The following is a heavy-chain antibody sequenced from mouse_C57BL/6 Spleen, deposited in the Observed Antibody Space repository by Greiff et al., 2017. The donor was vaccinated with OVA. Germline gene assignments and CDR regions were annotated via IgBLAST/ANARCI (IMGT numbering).Heavy chain of an antibody. CDR1: GFTFSSYA. D-gene: IGHD2-1*01. J-gene: IGHJ4*01. CDR2: ISSGGDYI. V-gene: IGHV5-9-1*02. CDR3: TRESSYGNYEAMDY. Sequence: EVQVVESGEGLVKPGGSLKLSCAASGFTFSSYAMSWVRQTPEKRLEWVAYISSGGDYIYYADTVKGRFTISRDNARNTLYLQMSSLKSEDTAMYYCTRESSYGNYEAMDYWGQGTSVTVSS.